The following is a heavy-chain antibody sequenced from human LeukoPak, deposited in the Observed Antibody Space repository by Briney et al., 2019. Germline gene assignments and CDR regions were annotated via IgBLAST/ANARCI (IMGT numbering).Heavy chain of an antibody. Sequence: GGSLRLSCAASGFTFSSYGMSWVRQAPGKGLEWVSGSGAKTYYADSVKGRFTISRDNSKNTLYLQMNSLRAEDTAVYYCAKGEQWLRFLDYWGQGTLVTVSS. CDR3: AKGEQWLRFLDY. CDR2: SGAKT. J-gene: IGHJ4*02. V-gene: IGHV3-23*01. D-gene: IGHD6-19*01. CDR1: GFTFSSYG.